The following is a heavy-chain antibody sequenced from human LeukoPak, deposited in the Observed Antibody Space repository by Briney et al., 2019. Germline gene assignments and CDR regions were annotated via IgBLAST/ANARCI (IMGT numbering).Heavy chain of an antibody. J-gene: IGHJ4*02. V-gene: IGHV3-30*04. CDR2: ISYDGSNK. D-gene: IGHD1-26*01. CDR3: ARDTELDY. Sequence: PGRSLRLSCAASGFTFSSYAMHWVRQAPGKGLEWVAVISYDGSNKYYADSVKGRFTISRDNSKNTLYLQMNSLRAEDTAVYYCARDTELDYWGQGTLVTVSS. CDR1: GFTFSSYA.